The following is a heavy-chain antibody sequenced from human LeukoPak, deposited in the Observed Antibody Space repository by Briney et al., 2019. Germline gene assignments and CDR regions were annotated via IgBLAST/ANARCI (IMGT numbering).Heavy chain of an antibody. CDR3: VGGSLGF. Sequence: VKVSCKTLGYTFITSSIYWVRQAPGQRLEWLGWITVASGNTRYSENLQGRVTLTRDTSANTAYMELRNLKSEDTAVYYCVGGSLGFWGQGTLVTVSP. J-gene: IGHJ4*02. CDR1: GYTFITSS. V-gene: IGHV1-3*01. CDR2: ITVASGNT.